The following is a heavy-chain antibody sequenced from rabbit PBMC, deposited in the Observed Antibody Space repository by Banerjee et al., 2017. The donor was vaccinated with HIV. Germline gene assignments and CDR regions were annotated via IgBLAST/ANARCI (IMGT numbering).Heavy chain of an antibody. CDR1: GFSFSNYW. V-gene: IGHV1S40*01. D-gene: IGHD8-1*01. CDR3: ARGGVGSSAGFDL. CDR2: IYTGDGNT. J-gene: IGHJ4*01. Sequence: QSLEESGGDLVKPGASLTLTCTASGFSFSNYWICWVRQAPGKGLEWIACIYTGDGNTAYASWAKGRFTISKTSSTTVTLQMTSLTAADTATYFCARGGVGSSAGFDLWGQGTLVTVS.